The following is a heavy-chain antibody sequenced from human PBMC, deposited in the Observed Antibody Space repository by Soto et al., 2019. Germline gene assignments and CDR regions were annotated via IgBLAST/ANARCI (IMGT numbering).Heavy chain of an antibody. D-gene: IGHD3-10*01. CDR2: IWSDASHE. Sequence: PGGSLRLSCAASGFTFSNYDMHWVRQAPGKGLEWVAVIWSDASHEHYGDSVKGRFTISRDNSKNTLYLQMNSLRAEDTAVYYCARSGGYGSGRYFYYGMDVWGQGTTVTVSS. CDR1: GFTFSNYD. J-gene: IGHJ6*02. CDR3: ARSGGYGSGRYFYYGMDV. V-gene: IGHV3-33*01.